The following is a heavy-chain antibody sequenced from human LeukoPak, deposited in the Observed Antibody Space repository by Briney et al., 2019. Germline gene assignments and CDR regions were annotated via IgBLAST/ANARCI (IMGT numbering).Heavy chain of an antibody. CDR3: ARLAKIENRSLAYYFDY. J-gene: IGHJ4*02. V-gene: IGHV4-59*01. Sequence: SETLSLTCTVSGGSISSYYWSWIRQPPGKGLEYIGYIYYSGTTNYNPSLKSRVTISVDTSKNQFSLKLISVTAADTAVYYCARLAKIENRSLAYYFDYWGQGTLVTVSS. CDR1: GGSISSYY. D-gene: IGHD1-26*01. CDR2: IYYSGTT.